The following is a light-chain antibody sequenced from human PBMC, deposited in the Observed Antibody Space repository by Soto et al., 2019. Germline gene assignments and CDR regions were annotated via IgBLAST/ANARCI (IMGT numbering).Light chain of an antibody. J-gene: IGKJ1*01. V-gene: IGKV1-39*01. CDR1: QSISSY. CDR3: QQSYSTPWT. Sequence: IHMTQSASSLSASVGNRVTITCRASQSISSYLNWYQQKKGKAPKLLIYAASSLQSGVPSRFSGSGYGTDFNLTISSLQPEDFATYYCQQSYSTPWTFGQGTKVDIK. CDR2: AAS.